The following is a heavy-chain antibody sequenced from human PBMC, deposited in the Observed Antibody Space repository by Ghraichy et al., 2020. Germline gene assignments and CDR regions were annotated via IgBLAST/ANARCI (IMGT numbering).Heavy chain of an antibody. V-gene: IGHV4-34*01. D-gene: IGHD4-11*01. Sequence: SETLSLTCAVYGGSFSGYYWSWIRQPPGKGLEWIGEINHSGSTNYNPSLKSRVTISVDTSKNQFSLKLSSVTAADTAVYYCARGRDYSKSYYYYGMDVWGQGTTVTVSS. CDR2: INHSGST. CDR1: GGSFSGYY. J-gene: IGHJ6*02. CDR3: ARGRDYSKSYYYYGMDV.